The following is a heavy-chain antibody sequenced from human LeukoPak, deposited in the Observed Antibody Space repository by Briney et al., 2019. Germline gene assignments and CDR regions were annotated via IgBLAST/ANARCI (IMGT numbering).Heavy chain of an antibody. Sequence: GGSLRLSCAASGFTFSSYAMSWVRHAPGKGLEWVSAISGSGGSTYYADSVKGRFTISRDNSKNTLYLQMNSLRAEDTAVYYCAKGTMIYSIYYFDYWGQGTLVTVSS. D-gene: IGHD3-22*01. V-gene: IGHV3-23*01. CDR3: AKGTMIYSIYYFDY. CDR1: GFTFSSYA. J-gene: IGHJ4*02. CDR2: ISGSGGST.